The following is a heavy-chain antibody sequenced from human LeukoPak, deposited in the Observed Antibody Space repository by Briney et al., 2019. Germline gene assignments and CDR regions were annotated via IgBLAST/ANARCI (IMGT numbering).Heavy chain of an antibody. CDR2: ISGSGGST. CDR3: AKPHYVWGSYRIDAFDI. Sequence: GGSLRLSCAASGFTFSSYAMSWVRLAPGKGLEWVSAISGSGGSTYYADSVKGRFTISRDNSKNTLYLQMNSLRAEDTAVYYCAKPHYVWGSYRIDAFDIWGQGTMVTVSS. J-gene: IGHJ3*02. CDR1: GFTFSSYA. D-gene: IGHD3-16*02. V-gene: IGHV3-23*01.